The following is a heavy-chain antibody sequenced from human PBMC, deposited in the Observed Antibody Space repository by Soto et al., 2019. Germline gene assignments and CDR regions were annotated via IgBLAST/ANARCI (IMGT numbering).Heavy chain of an antibody. CDR1: GGAVSSGSYY. J-gene: IGHJ4*02. CDR3: AREGNRYSYGFDS. V-gene: IGHV4-61*01. CDR2: FYYTGST. D-gene: IGHD5-18*01. Sequence: SETLSLTCTVSGGAVSSGSYYWSWIRQSPGKGLEWIGYFYYTGSTNYNPSLKSRVTISADTSKNQFSLKLRTVTAADTAVYYCAREGNRYSYGFDSWGRGILVTV.